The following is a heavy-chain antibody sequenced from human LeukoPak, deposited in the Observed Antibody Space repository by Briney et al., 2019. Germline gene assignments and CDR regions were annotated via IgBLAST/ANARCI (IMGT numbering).Heavy chain of an antibody. V-gene: IGHV3-7*01. J-gene: IGHJ4*02. D-gene: IGHD1-1*01. CDR3: ARGVPTGIDYFDY. CDR2: IKQDGSEK. CDR1: GFTFSNYW. Sequence: QPGGSLRLSCAASGFTFSNYWMSWVRQAPGKGLEWVANIKQDGSEKYYVDSVKGRFTISRDNAKNSLYLQMNSLRAEDTAVYYCARGVPTGIDYFDYWGQGTLVTVSS.